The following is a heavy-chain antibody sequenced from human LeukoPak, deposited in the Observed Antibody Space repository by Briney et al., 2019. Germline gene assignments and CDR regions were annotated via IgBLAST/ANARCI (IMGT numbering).Heavy chain of an antibody. Sequence: SDTLSLTCTVSGYSISSCYYWGWIRQPPGKGLEWRGSIYHSGSTYYNPSLKSRVTISVDTSKNQFSVKLSSVTAADTAVYYCASSSGIAVAGFDYWGQGNLVTVSS. CDR1: GYSISSCYY. D-gene: IGHD6-19*01. CDR3: ASSSGIAVAGFDY. J-gene: IGHJ4*02. CDR2: IYHSGST. V-gene: IGHV4-38-2*02.